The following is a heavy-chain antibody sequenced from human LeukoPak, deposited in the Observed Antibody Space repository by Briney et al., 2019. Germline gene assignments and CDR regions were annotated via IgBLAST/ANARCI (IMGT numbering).Heavy chain of an antibody. V-gene: IGHV4-34*01. CDR2: INHSGST. CDR1: GGSFSGYF. J-gene: IGHJ4*02. CDR3: VRAEPWIHQQIDY. D-gene: IGHD5-12*01. Sequence: KSSETLSLTCAAYGGSFSGYFWSSIRQPPGKGLEWIGEINHSGSTKYNPSLKDRVTISVDTSKNQFYLRLSSVTAADTAVYYCVRAEPWIHQQIDYWGQGTLVSVSS.